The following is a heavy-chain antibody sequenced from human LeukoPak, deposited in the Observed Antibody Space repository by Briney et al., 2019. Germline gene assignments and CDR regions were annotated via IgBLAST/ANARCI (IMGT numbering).Heavy chain of an antibody. CDR2: IWYDGSNK. CDR3: ARDRIYGDYSEENSLVSFDY. Sequence: GGSLRLSCAASGFTFSSYGMHWVRQAPGKGLEWVAVIWYDGSNKYYADSVKGRFTISRDNSKNTLYLQMNSLRAEDTAVYYCARDRIYGDYSEENSLVSFDYWGQGTLVTVSS. CDR1: GFTFSSYG. J-gene: IGHJ4*02. D-gene: IGHD4-17*01. V-gene: IGHV3-33*01.